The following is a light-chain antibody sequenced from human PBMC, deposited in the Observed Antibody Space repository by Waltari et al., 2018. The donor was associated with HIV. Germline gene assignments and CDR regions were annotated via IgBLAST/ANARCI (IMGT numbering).Light chain of an antibody. CDR2: EVT. CDR1: FSDVGSYNL. V-gene: IGLV2-23*02. J-gene: IGLJ2*01. CDR3: CSYAGSRIHVV. Sequence: QSALTQPASVSGSPGQSITISCNGTFSDVGSYNLVSWYQKHPGEAPKIMIYEVTKRPSGVSSRFSGSKSGNTASLTISGLQAEDEADYYCCSYAGSRIHVVFGGGTKLTVL.